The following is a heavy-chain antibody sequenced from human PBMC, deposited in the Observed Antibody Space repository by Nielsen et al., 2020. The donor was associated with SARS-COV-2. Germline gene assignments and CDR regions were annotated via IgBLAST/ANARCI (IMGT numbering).Heavy chain of an antibody. V-gene: IGHV3-48*03. CDR2: ISGNGENI. Sequence: GESLKISCTASGFTFSNYAMTWVRQAPGQGLEWVSYISGNGENIDYADFVEGRFTLSRDNAENSLYLQLNSLRAEDTALYYCAREQRTSGFDYWGQGILVSVSS. D-gene: IGHD2-2*01. CDR3: AREQRTSGFDY. CDR1: GFTFSNYA. J-gene: IGHJ4*02.